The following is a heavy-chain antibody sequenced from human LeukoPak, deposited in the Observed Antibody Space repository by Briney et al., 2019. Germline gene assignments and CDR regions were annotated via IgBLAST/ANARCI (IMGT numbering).Heavy chain of an antibody. CDR3: ARAAYYYGSGSYAFDI. CDR2: IYHNGST. Sequence: SGTLSLTCAVSGGSISSSNWWSWVRQPPGKGLEWIGEIYHNGSTNYNPSLKSRVTISVDTSKNQFSLKLSSVTAADTAVYYCARAAYYYGSGSYAFDIWGQGTMVTVSS. CDR1: GGSISSSNW. J-gene: IGHJ3*02. D-gene: IGHD3-10*01. V-gene: IGHV4-4*02.